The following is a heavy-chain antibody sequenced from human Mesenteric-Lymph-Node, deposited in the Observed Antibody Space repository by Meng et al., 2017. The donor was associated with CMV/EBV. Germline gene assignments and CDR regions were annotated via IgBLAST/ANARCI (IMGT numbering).Heavy chain of an antibody. V-gene: IGHV4-34*01. Sequence: GSLRLSCTVSGGSISGYYWSWIRQPPGKGLEWIGEINHSGGTNYNPSLKSRVTISVDTSKNQFSLKLSSVTAADTAVYYCARGRCSRASCYYLYYYYGMDVWGQGTTVTVSS. CDR2: INHSGGT. D-gene: IGHD2-2*01. CDR1: GGSISGYY. J-gene: IGHJ6*02. CDR3: ARGRCSRASCYYLYYYYGMDV.